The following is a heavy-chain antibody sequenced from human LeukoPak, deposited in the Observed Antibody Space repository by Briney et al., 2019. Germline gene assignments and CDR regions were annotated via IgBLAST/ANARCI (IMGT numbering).Heavy chain of an antibody. V-gene: IGHV3-30*01. D-gene: IGHD6-13*01. CDR1: GFTFSSYA. Sequence: PGRSLRLSCAASGFTFSSYAMHWVRQAPGKGREWVAVISYDGSNKYYADSVKGRFTISRDNSKNTLYLQMNSLRAEDTAVYYCARARRASIAAAGTWWGQGTLVTVSS. CDR3: ARARRASIAAAGTW. CDR2: ISYDGSNK. J-gene: IGHJ4*02.